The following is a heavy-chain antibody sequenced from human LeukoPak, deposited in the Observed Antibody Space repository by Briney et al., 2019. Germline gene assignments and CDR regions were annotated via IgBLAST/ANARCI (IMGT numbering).Heavy chain of an antibody. D-gene: IGHD1-26*01. V-gene: IGHV4-39*01. Sequence: PSETLSVTCTVSGGSIASPNYYWGWIRQPPGKGLEWIGNIHYIGSTYYNPSLKSRATISVDTSKNQISLRLSSVTAADTAVYYCAGVSGSYIYYFDSWGQGTLVTVSS. CDR1: GGSIASPNYY. CDR2: IHYIGST. CDR3: AGVSGSYIYYFDS. J-gene: IGHJ4*02.